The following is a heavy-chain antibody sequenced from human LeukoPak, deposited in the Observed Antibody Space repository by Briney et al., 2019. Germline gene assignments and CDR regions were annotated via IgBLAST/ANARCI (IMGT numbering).Heavy chain of an antibody. J-gene: IGHJ4*02. CDR1: GYRFTGYY. CDR3: ARTYCSGGSCYSAPSDY. Sequence: RRASVKVSCKTSGYRFTGYYLHWVRQAPGQGLEWMGWMNPKSGATNYAQKFQGRVTMTRDTSISTAYMELSRLRSDDTAVYYCARTYCSGGSCYSAPSDYWGQGTLVTVSS. D-gene: IGHD2-15*01. CDR2: MNPKSGAT. V-gene: IGHV1-2*02.